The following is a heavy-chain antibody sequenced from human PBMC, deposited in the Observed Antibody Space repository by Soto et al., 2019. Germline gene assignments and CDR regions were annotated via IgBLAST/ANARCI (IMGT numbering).Heavy chain of an antibody. J-gene: IGHJ4*02. V-gene: IGHV3-9*01. CDR2: ISWNSGNL. D-gene: IGHD4-17*01. CDR1: GFTFDDYA. CDR3: AKGASTTVFAFNDY. Sequence: EVQLVESGGGLVQPGRSLRLSCAASGFTFDDYAMHWVRQGPGKGLEWVSSISWNSGNLGYADSVKGRFTFSRDNAKNSLYLQMNSLRGEDTALYYCAKGASTTVFAFNDYWGQGTLVTVPS.